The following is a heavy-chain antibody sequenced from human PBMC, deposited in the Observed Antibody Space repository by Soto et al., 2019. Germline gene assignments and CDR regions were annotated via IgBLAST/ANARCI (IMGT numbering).Heavy chain of an antibody. CDR1: GYTFTSYD. J-gene: IGHJ4*02. CDR2: MNPNSGNT. CDR3: ARESDYGGNSHFY. D-gene: IGHD4-17*01. V-gene: IGHV1-8*01. Sequence: QVQLVQSGAEVKKPGALVKVSCKASGYTFTSYDINWVRQATGQGLAWMGWMNPNSGNTGYAQKFQSRVTMTRNTSISTAYMERSSLRSEDTAVYYCARESDYGGNSHFYWGQGTLVTVSS.